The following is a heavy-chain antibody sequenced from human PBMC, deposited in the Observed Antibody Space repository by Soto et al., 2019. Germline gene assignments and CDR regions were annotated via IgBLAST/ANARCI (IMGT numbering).Heavy chain of an antibody. CDR3: ARAPMSMVRGVTATYYYQYGMDV. J-gene: IGHJ6*02. Sequence: SETLSLTCAVSGGSISSGGYSWSWIRQPPGKGLEWIGYIYHSGSTYYNPSLKSRVTISVDRSKNQFSLKLSSVTAADTAVYYCARAPMSMVRGVTATYYYQYGMDVWGQGNTVTVS. CDR2: IYHSGST. V-gene: IGHV4-30-2*01. CDR1: GGSISSGGYS. D-gene: IGHD3-10*01.